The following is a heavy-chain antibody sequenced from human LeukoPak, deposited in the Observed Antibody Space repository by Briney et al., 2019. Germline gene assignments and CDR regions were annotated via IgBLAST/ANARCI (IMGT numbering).Heavy chain of an antibody. J-gene: IGHJ4*02. V-gene: IGHV4-4*02. D-gene: IGHD2-21*01. Sequence: SGTLSLTCAVSGGSISSSNWWSWVRQPPGKGLEWIGEIYHSGSTNYNPSLNSRVTISVDKSTNQFSLKLSSVTAADTAVYYCARVIYYGGCVKCFYYWGQGTLVTVSS. CDR2: IYHSGST. CDR3: ARVIYYGGCVKCFYY. CDR1: GGSISSSNW.